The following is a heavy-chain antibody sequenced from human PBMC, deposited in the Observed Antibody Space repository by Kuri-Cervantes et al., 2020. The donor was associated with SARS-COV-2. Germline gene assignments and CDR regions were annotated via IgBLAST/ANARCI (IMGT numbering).Heavy chain of an antibody. J-gene: IGHJ4*02. CDR2: INHSGST. CDR1: GGSFSGYY. Sequence: EALKISCAFYGGSFSGYYWTWIRQPPGKGLEWIGEINHSGSTNYNPSLKSRVTISVDTSKNQISLKLSSVTAADTAVYYCARGWYPVGATILYYFDYWGQGTLVTVSS. V-gene: IGHV4-34*01. CDR3: ARGWYPVGATILYYFDY. D-gene: IGHD1-26*01.